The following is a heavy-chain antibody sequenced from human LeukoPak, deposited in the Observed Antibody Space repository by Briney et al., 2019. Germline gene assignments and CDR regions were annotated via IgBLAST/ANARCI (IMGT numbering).Heavy chain of an antibody. V-gene: IGHV3-21*01. D-gene: IGHD1-26*01. CDR1: GFTFSGYS. J-gene: IGHJ6*03. CDR3: ARDTNYYYYMDV. Sequence: GGSLRLSCAASGFTFSGYSMDWVRQAPGKGLEWVSSISSSSSYIYYADSVKGRFTISRDNAKNSLYLQMNSLRAEDTAVYYCARDTNYYYYMDVWGKGTTVTVSS. CDR2: ISSSSSYI.